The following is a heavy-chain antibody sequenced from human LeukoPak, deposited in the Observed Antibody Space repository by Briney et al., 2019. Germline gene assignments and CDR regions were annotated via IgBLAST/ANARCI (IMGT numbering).Heavy chain of an antibody. CDR2: IYYSGST. CDR1: GGSISSYY. Sequence: SETLSLTCTVSGGSISSYYWSWIRQPPGKGLVWIGYIYYSGSTNYNPSLNSRVTISVDTSKNQFSLKLSSVTAADTAVYYCARGGFFYGDYDYWGQGALVTVSS. CDR3: ARGGFFYGDYDY. D-gene: IGHD4-17*01. J-gene: IGHJ4*02. V-gene: IGHV4-59*01.